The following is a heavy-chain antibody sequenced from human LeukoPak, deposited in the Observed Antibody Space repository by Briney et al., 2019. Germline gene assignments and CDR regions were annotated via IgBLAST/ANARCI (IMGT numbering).Heavy chain of an antibody. D-gene: IGHD3-22*01. Sequence: GGSLRLSCAASGFTVSSNYMSWVRQAPGKGLEWVSVIYSGGSTYYADSVKGRFTISRDNSENTLYLQMNSLRAEDTAVYYCASTVIVVDHDAFDIWGQGTMVTVSS. V-gene: IGHV3-53*01. CDR1: GFTVSSNY. CDR3: ASTVIVVDHDAFDI. CDR2: IYSGGST. J-gene: IGHJ3*02.